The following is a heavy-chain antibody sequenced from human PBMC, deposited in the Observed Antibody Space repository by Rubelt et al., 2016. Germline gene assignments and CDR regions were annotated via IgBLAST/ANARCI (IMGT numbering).Heavy chain of an antibody. CDR2: ISHSGTT. Sequence: QVQLQQWGAGLLKPSETLSLTCAVYGGSFSKYYWSWIRQPPGKGLEWIGEISHSGTTYYNPSLKSRVTISVDTSRDQFSLKWNSMTAADTAVYYCARGRFSYGSFSAPYDYWGQGTLVTVTS. D-gene: IGHD5-18*01. V-gene: IGHV4-34*01. CDR1: GGSFSKYY. CDR3: ARGRFSYGSFSAPYDY. J-gene: IGHJ4*02.